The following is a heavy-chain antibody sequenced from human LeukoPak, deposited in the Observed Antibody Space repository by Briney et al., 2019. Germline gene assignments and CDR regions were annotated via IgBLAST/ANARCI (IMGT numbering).Heavy chain of an antibody. CDR3: ARDSLRYCSGDSCYYNY. CDR2: IKHDGSEK. CDR1: GFTFSDYW. J-gene: IGHJ4*02. Sequence: GGSLRLSCAASGFTFSDYWMSWVRQSPGKGLEWVANIKHDGSEKYYVDSVKGRFTISRDNAKNSLYLQMNSLRAEDTAVYSCARDSLRYCSGDSCYYNYWGQGTLVTVSS. V-gene: IGHV3-7*01. D-gene: IGHD2-15*01.